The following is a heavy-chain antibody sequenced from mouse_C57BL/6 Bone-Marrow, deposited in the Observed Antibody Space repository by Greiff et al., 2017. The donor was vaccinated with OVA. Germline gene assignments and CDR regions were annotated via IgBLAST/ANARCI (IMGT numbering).Heavy chain of an antibody. D-gene: IGHD1-1*01. V-gene: IGHV1-20*01. CDR1: GYSFTGYF. J-gene: IGHJ3*01. CDR3: ARSLYYYGSSSFAY. CDR2: INPYNGDT. Sequence: EVQLQQSGPELVKPGDSVKISCKASGYSFTGYFMNWVMQSHGKSIEWIGRINPYNGDTFYNQKFKGKATLTVDKSSSTAHMELRSLTSEDSAVYYCARSLYYYGSSSFAYWGQGTLVTVSA.